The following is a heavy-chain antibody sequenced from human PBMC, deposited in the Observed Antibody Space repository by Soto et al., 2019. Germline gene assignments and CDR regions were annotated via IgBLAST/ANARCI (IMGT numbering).Heavy chain of an antibody. CDR3: ASGIVATIYYYYGMDV. D-gene: IGHD5-12*01. J-gene: IGHJ6*02. CDR1: GFTFSSYA. V-gene: IGHV3-23*01. Sequence: GGSLRLSCAASGFTFSSYAMSWVRQAPGKGLEWVPAISGSGGSTYYADSVKGRFTISRDNSKNTLYLQMNSLRAEDTAVYYCASGIVATIYYYYGMDVWGQGTTVTVSS. CDR2: ISGSGGST.